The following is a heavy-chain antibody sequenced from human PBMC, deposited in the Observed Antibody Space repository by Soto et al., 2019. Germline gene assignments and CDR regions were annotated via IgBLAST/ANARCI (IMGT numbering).Heavy chain of an antibody. CDR1: GGSISSYY. CDR3: ARDPGYCSGGVCYRYMDV. CDR2: IYYSGST. V-gene: IGHV4-59*01. J-gene: IGHJ6*03. D-gene: IGHD2-8*02. Sequence: TLSLTCTVSGGSISSYYWSWIRQPPGKGLEWIGYIYYSGSTNYNPSLKSRFTISRHTSKNMVYLQKNSLRAEDTGIYYCARDPGYCSGGVCYRYMDVWGKGTTVTVSS.